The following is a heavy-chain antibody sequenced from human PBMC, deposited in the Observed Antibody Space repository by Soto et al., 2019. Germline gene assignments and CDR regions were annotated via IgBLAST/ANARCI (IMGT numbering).Heavy chain of an antibody. J-gene: IGHJ6*02. V-gene: IGHV1-8*01. CDR2: MNPNSGNA. D-gene: IGHD2-2*01. CDR3: AGYCSSTSCPGRYYYYGMDV. CDR1: GCTFTTYD. Sequence: ASVKVSCKASGCTFTTYDINWVRQATGQGLEWMGWMNPNSGNAGYAQKFQGRVTMTRNTSISTAYMELSSLRSEDTAVYYCAGYCSSTSCPGRYYYYGMDVWGQGTTVTVSS.